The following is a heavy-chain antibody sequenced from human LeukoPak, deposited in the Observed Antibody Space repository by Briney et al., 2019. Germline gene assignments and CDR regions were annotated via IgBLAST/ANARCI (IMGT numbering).Heavy chain of an antibody. Sequence: GGSLILSCAASGFTFSSYWMHWVRQAPGKGLVWVSRIKSDGSTNYADSVKGRFTISRDNAKNTLSLQMNSLRAEDTGVYYCARAPSEIGGYYPEYFRHWGQGTLVTVSS. CDR1: GFTFSSYW. J-gene: IGHJ1*01. D-gene: IGHD3-22*01. V-gene: IGHV3-74*01. CDR2: IKSDGST. CDR3: ARAPSEIGGYYPEYFRH.